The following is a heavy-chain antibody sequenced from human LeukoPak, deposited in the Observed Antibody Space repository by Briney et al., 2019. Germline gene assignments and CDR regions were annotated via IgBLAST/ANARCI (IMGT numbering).Heavy chain of an antibody. CDR1: GFDFDNYA. D-gene: IGHD5-24*01. CDR3: SKDFRWLQLYIRGCYFDH. Sequence: PGGTPRLSCEGSGFDFDNYAMHWVRQAPGKGLEWVAGISWNSGSMGHADSVKGRFTISRDNAKKSLYLQMKSLTIEDTALYYCSKDFRWLQLYIRGCYFDHWGLGTLVSVAA. J-gene: IGHJ4*02. V-gene: IGHV3-9*01. CDR2: ISWNSGSM.